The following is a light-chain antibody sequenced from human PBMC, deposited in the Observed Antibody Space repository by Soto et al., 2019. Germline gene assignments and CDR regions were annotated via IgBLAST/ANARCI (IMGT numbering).Light chain of an antibody. CDR3: QQYNKWPPRWT. V-gene: IGKV3-15*01. CDR2: GAS. CDR1: QSISSN. J-gene: IGKJ1*01. Sequence: EIVMTQSPATLSVSPGERATLSCRVSQSISSNLAWYQQKPGQAPRLLIYGASTRANGIPARFSGSGSGTEFTLTISSLQSEDFAVYYCQQYNKWPPRWTFGQGTKVEIK.